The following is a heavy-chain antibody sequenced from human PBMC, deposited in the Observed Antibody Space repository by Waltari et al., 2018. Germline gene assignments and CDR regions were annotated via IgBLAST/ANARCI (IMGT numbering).Heavy chain of an antibody. CDR2: IRAPNDKT. Sequence: QVQLVQSGPEMKRPGASVKVSCKAAGYTFTAYGLSWVRQAPGQGLEWMGWIRAPNDKTNYAQKFQDRATMTTDTTTSTAYMELRSLRSDDTAVYYCARRFIGAFDIWGQGTMVTVS. V-gene: IGHV1-18*04. J-gene: IGHJ3*02. D-gene: IGHD3-3*01. CDR1: GYTFTAYG. CDR3: ARRFIGAFDI.